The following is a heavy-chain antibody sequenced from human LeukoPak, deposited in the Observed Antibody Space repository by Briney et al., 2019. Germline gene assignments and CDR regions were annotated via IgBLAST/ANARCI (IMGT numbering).Heavy chain of an antibody. V-gene: IGHV3-53*01. CDR3: ARDFDYDSSGSFDY. CDR1: GFTFSIYA. J-gene: IGHJ4*02. CDR2: IYSGGST. D-gene: IGHD3-22*01. Sequence: GGSLRLSCAASGFTFSIYAMSWVRQAPGKGLEWVSVIYSGGSTYYADSVKGRFTISRDNSKNTLYPQMNSLRAEDTAVYYCARDFDYDSSGSFDYWGQGTLVTVSS.